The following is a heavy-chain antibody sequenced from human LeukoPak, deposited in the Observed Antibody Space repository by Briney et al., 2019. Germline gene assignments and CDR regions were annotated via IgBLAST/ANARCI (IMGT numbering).Heavy chain of an antibody. J-gene: IGHJ4*02. CDR2: IKSDGITI. D-gene: IGHD6-13*01. V-gene: IGHV3-74*01. Sequence: GGSLRLSCAASGFTFSNYMMHWVRQAPGKGLVWVSRIKSDGITITYADSVKGRFTISRDNAKNTLYLQMNSLRAEDTAVYYCAKRYSSTWKSFDYWGQGTLVTVSS. CDR3: AKRYSSTWKSFDY. CDR1: GFTFSNYM.